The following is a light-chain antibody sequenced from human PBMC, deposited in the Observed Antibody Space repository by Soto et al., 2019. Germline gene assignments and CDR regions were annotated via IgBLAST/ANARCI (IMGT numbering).Light chain of an antibody. CDR2: DVS. CDR3: SSYTTKSTVI. J-gene: IGLJ2*01. V-gene: IGLV2-14*03. CDR1: SSDVGGYKY. Sequence: QSALTQPASVSGSPGQSITFSCTGSSSDVGGYKYVSWYQHHPGKAPKLIIYDVSSRPSGVSDRFSGSKSGNTASLTISGLQADDEADYYCSSYTTKSTVIFGGGTKPTVL.